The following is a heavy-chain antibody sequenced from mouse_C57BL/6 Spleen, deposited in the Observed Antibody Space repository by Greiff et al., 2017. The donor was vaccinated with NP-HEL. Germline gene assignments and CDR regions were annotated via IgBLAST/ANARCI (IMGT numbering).Heavy chain of an antibody. J-gene: IGHJ3*01. CDR1: GYTFTNYW. CDR3: ARRDYSNGFAY. Sequence: VQRVESGAELVRPGTSVKMSCKASGYTFTNYWIGWAKQRPGHGLEWIGDIYPGGGYTNYNEKFKGKATLTADKSSSTAYMQFSSLTSEDSAIYYCARRDYSNGFAYWGQGTLVTVSA. CDR2: IYPGGGYT. V-gene: IGHV1-63*01. D-gene: IGHD2-5*01.